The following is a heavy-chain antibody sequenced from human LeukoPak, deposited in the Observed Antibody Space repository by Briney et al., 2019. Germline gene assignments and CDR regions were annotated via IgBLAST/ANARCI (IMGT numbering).Heavy chain of an antibody. D-gene: IGHD4-17*01. J-gene: IGHJ5*02. Sequence: TSQTLSLTCTVSGGSISSGSYCWSWIRQPAGKGLEWIGRIYTSGSTNYNPSLKSRVTISVDTSKNQFSLKLSSVTAADTAVYYCARDTTVTTGRRNWFDPWGQGTLVTVSS. V-gene: IGHV4-61*02. CDR1: GGSISSGSYC. CDR2: IYTSGST. CDR3: ARDTTVTTGRRNWFDP.